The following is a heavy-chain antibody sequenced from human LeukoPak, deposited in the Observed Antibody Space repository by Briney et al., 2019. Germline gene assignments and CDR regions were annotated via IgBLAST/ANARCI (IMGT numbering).Heavy chain of an antibody. J-gene: IGHJ6*02. CDR1: GYTFTGYY. V-gene: IGHV1-2*02. D-gene: IGHD6-19*01. CDR2: VNPNSGGT. Sequence: ASVKVSCKASGYTFTGYYMHWVRQAPGQGLEWMGWVNPNSGGTNYAQKFQGRVTMTRDTSISTAYMELSRLRSDDTAVYYCARDGIAVADNYYYYGMDVWGQGTTVTVSS. CDR3: ARDGIAVADNYYYYGMDV.